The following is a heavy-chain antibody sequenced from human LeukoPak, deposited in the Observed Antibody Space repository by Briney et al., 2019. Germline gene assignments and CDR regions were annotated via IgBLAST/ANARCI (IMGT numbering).Heavy chain of an antibody. J-gene: IGHJ5*02. CDR2: ISGSSSNR. Sequence: GRSLRLSCAASGFTFSSYTMNWVRQAPGKGLEWISYISGSSSNRYYADSVKGRFTISRDNAKNSLYLQMNSLRDEDTAVYYCARSDYDVLTGYYLNWFDPWGQGTLVTVSS. V-gene: IGHV3-48*02. CDR3: ARSDYDVLTGYYLNWFDP. CDR1: GFTFSSYT. D-gene: IGHD3-9*01.